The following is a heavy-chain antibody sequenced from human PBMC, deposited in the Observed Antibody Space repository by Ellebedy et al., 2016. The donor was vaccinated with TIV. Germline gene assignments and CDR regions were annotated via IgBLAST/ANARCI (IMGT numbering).Heavy chain of an antibody. J-gene: IGHJ3*02. CDR1: RFTFSNAW. CDR2: ISGGDMRT. Sequence: GGSLRLXCAASRFTFSNAWMNWVRQAPGKGLEWVSAISGGDMRTWYADSVRGRFTISRDNSKNTVHLQMNSLRAEDTAVYFCARDRIYPNDIFDMWGQGTMVTVSS. CDR3: ARDRIYPNDIFDM. D-gene: IGHD3-22*01. V-gene: IGHV3-23*01.